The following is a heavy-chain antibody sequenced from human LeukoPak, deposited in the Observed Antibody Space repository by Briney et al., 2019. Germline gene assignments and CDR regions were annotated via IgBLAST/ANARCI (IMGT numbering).Heavy chain of an antibody. CDR1: GFTFDDYA. CDR3: ATEAAGTG. V-gene: IGHV3-43*02. J-gene: IGHJ4*02. Sequence: GGSLRLSCAASGFTFDDYAMHWVRPAPGKGLEWVSLISGDGGSTYYADSVKGRFTISRDNSKNSLYLQMNSLRTEDTALYYCATEAAGTGWGQGTLVTVSS. CDR2: ISGDGGST. D-gene: IGHD6-13*01.